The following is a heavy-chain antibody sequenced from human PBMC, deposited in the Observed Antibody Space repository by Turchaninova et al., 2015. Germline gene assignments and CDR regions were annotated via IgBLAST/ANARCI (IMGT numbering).Heavy chain of an antibody. CDR3: AREGFGY. CDR1: GFTFSSDA. J-gene: IGHJ4*02. D-gene: IGHD3-10*01. V-gene: IGHV3-21*01. CDR2: SSSSGSNI. Sequence: EVQLVESGGGLVKPGGSLRLSCAASGFTFSSDAMIWVRQAPGKGLEWVSSSSSSGSNIYYADSVKGRFTISRDNGKNSLFLHMNSLGAEDTAVYYGAREGFGYWGQGALVTVSS.